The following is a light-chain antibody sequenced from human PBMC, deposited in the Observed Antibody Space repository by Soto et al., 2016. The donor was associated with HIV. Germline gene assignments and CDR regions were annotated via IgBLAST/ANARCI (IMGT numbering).Light chain of an antibody. V-gene: IGLV3-1*01. CDR3: QAWDTNIVL. CDR2: QDN. CDR1: KLGDKY. J-gene: IGLJ2*01. Sequence: SYELTQPPSVSVSPGQTASTTCSGDKLGDKYVSWFQQEPGQSPVLVIYQDNKRPSGIPARFSASNSGNTATLTISGTQAMDEADYYCQAWDTNIVLFGGGTKLTVL.